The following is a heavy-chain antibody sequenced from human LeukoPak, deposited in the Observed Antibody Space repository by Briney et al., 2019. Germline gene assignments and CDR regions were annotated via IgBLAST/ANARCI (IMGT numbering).Heavy chain of an antibody. CDR2: IYYSGST. J-gene: IGHJ6*02. CDR3: ARASRGVLYGMDV. D-gene: IGHD3-10*01. Sequence: PSETLSLTCTVSGGSISSYYWSGIRQPPGKGLEWIGYIYYSGSTNYNPSLKSRVTISVDTSKNQFSLKLSSVTAADTAVCYCARASRGVLYGMDVWGQGTTVTVSS. V-gene: IGHV4-59*01. CDR1: GGSISSYY.